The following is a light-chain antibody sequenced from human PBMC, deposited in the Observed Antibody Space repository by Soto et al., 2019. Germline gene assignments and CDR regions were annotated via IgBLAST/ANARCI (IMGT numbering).Light chain of an antibody. V-gene: IGKV3-20*01. Sequence: EIVLTQSPGTLSLSPGERATFSCRTSQTINTEFLAWYQQRPGLAPRLLIHGTSNRATGIPDRFSGSGSGTDCTLTISALETEDFAVYYCQRYGSSPLYAFGQGTKLEI. CDR1: QTINTEF. CDR3: QRYGSSPLYA. CDR2: GTS. J-gene: IGKJ2*01.